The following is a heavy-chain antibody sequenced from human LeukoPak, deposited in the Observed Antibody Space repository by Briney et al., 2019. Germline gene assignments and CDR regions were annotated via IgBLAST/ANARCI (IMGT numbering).Heavy chain of an antibody. CDR3: ARVYSSSWYGWFDP. J-gene: IGHJ5*02. CDR2: ISAYNGNT. Sequence: ASVKVSCKASGYTFTSYGISWVRQAPGQGLELMGWISAYNGNTNYAQKLQGRVTMTTDTSTSTAYMELRSLRSDDTAVYYCARVYSSSWYGWFDPWGQGTLVTVSS. CDR1: GYTFTSYG. V-gene: IGHV1-18*01. D-gene: IGHD6-13*01.